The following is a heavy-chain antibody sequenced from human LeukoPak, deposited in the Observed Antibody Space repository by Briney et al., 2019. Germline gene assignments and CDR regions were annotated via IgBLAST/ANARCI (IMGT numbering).Heavy chain of an antibody. V-gene: IGHV3-30*18. CDR2: ISYDGSNK. CDR1: GFTFSSYG. D-gene: IGHD6-13*01. CDR3: AKDGQQLARYYFDY. J-gene: IGHJ4*02. Sequence: GRSLRLSCAASGFTFSSYGMHWVRQAPGKGLEWVAVISYDGSNKYYADSVKGRFTISRDNSKNTLYPQMNSLRAEDTAVYYCAKDGQQLARYYFDYWGQGTLVTVSS.